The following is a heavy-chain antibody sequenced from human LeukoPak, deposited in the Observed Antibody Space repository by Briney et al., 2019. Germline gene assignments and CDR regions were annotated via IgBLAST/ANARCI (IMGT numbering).Heavy chain of an antibody. CDR2: IRSKAYGGTT. CDR3: TRGVVVPAAIFDGPGSDY. J-gene: IGHJ4*02. Sequence: PGGSLRLSCTASGFTFGDYAMSWVRQAPGKGLEWVGFIRSKAYGGTTEYAASVKGRFTISRDDSKSIAYLQMNSLKTEDTAVYYCTRGVVVPAAIFDGPGSDYWGQGTLVTVSS. D-gene: IGHD2-2*02. V-gene: IGHV3-49*04. CDR1: GFTFGDYA.